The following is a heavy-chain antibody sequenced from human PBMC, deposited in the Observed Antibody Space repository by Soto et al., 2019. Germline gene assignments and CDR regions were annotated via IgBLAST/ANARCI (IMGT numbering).Heavy chain of an antibody. D-gene: IGHD7-27*01. V-gene: IGHV4-59*13. CDR1: GLSITNNY. CDR2: IYYTGST. Sequence: QVHLQESGPGLVKPSETLSLTCTVSGLSITNNYWSWIRQPPGKGLEWIGYIYYTGSTTYDPSLKSRVTMSVDTSKNQFSLNLASLTAADTAIYDGARANWYSEYCGQGTLVIVAS. CDR3: ARANWYSEY. J-gene: IGHJ4*02.